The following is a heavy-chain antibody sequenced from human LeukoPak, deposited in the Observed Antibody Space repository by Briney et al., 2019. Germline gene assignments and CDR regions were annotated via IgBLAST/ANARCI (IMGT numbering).Heavy chain of an antibody. J-gene: IGHJ4*02. CDR2: MKRDGSEI. D-gene: IGHD1-26*01. CDR3: ARAIISGSYYGY. V-gene: IGHV3-7*01. CDR1: GFTFSTYW. Sequence: PGGSLRLSCSASGFTFSTYWMSWVRQAPGKGLEWVANMKRDGSEIYYVDSVKGRFTISRDNAKNSLYLQMNSLRAEDTAVYYCARAIISGSYYGYWGQGTLVTVSS.